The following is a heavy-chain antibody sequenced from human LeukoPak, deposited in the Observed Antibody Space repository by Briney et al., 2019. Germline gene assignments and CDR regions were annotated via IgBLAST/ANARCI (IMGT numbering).Heavy chain of an antibody. CDR2: IRYDGSNK. Sequence: GGSLRLSCAASRFTFSSYGMHWVRQAPGKGLEWVAFIRYDGSNKYYADSVKGRFTISRDNSKNTLYLQMNSLRAEDTAVYYCAKESYVNYYYYYMDVWGKGTTVTISS. D-gene: IGHD3-10*02. J-gene: IGHJ6*03. CDR1: RFTFSSYG. CDR3: AKESYVNYYYYYMDV. V-gene: IGHV3-30*02.